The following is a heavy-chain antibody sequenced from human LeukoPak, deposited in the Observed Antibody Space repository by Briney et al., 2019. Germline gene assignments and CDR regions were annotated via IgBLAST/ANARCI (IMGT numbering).Heavy chain of an antibody. D-gene: IGHD6-13*01. CDR3: ARGRWDSSSWLYYYYYYMDV. V-gene: IGHV1-8*03. CDR1: GYTFTSYD. J-gene: IGHJ6*03. CDR2: MNPNSGNT. Sequence: ASVKVSCKASGYTFTSYDINWVRRATGQGLEWMGWMNPNSGNTGYAQKFQGRVTITRNTSISTAYMELRSLRSEDTAVYYCARGRWDSSSWLYYYYYYMDVWGKGTTVTVSS.